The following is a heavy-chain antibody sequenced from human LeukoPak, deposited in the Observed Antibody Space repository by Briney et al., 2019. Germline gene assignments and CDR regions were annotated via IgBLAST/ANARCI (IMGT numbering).Heavy chain of an antibody. D-gene: IGHD6-13*01. CDR2: ISGSGGST. J-gene: IGHJ4*02. Sequence: GGSLRLSCAASGFPFSSYAMSWVRQAPGKGLEWVSAISGSGGSTYNADSVKGRFTISRDNSENTLYLQMNSLRAEDTAVYYCAKGYSSSWYYFDYWGQGTLVTVSS. CDR3: AKGYSSSWYYFDY. V-gene: IGHV3-23*01. CDR1: GFPFSSYA.